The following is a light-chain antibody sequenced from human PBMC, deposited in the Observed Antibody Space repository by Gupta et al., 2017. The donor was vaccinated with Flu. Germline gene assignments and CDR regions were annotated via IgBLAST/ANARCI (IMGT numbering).Light chain of an antibody. CDR3: QVWDIIVA. J-gene: IGLJ2*01. CDR1: NIGSKN. V-gene: IGLV3-9*01. Sequence: IMCGGNNIGSKNVHWYQQKPGQAPVLLIYRDTNRPSGIPERFSGSNSGNTATLTISRAQAGDEADYYCQVWDIIVAFGGGTRLTVL. CDR2: RDT.